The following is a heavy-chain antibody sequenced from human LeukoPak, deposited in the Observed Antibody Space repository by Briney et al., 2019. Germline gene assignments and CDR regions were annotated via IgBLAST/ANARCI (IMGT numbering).Heavy chain of an antibody. J-gene: IGHJ4*02. CDR3: ARVRKPRYYSGSYAYYFDY. CDR1: GGSISSYY. CDR2: IYTSGST. D-gene: IGHD3-10*01. Sequence: SETLSLTCTVSGGSISSYYWSWIRQPAGKGLEWIGRIYTSGSTNYNPSLKSRVTMSVDTSKNQFSLKLSSVTAADTAVYYCARVRKPRYYSGSYAYYFDYWGQGTLVTVSS. V-gene: IGHV4-4*07.